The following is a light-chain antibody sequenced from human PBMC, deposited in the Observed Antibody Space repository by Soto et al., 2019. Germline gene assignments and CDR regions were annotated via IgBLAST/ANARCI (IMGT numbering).Light chain of an antibody. J-gene: IGKJ5*01. CDR2: DAS. V-gene: IGKV3-11*01. CDR1: QSISNY. CDR3: QQRSNWPPSIT. Sequence: EIVLTQSPVTLSLSPGQGAALSCRASQSISNYLAWYQQKPCQAPRLLIYDASNRATGTPARFSGSGSGTDFTLTISSLEPEDFAVYYCQQRSNWPPSITFGQGTRLEIK.